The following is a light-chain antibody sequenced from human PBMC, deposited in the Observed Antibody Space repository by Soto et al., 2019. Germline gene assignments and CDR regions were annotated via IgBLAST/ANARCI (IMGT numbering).Light chain of an antibody. V-gene: IGKV3-11*01. CDR1: QSVTNY. CDR3: QQRLNWPPG. J-gene: IGKJ1*01. Sequence: PGERATLTCRASQSVTNYIAWYQQRPGQAPRLLIYDASNRATGVPARFSGSRSGTDFTLTISDLEPADFGLYYCQQRLNWPPGFGQGTKVDIK. CDR2: DAS.